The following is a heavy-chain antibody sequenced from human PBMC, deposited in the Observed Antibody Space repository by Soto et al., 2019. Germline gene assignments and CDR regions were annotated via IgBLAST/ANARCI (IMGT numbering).Heavy chain of an antibody. CDR1: GGTFSSYA. J-gene: IGHJ5*01. CDR3: ARRRDIAAAGTKYNWFDA. D-gene: IGHD6-13*01. V-gene: IGHV1-69*13. CDR2: IIPIFGTA. Sequence: SVKVSCNASGGTFSSYAISWVRQAPGQGLEWMGGIIPIFGTANYAQKLQGRVTITADESTSTAYMELSSLRSEDTAVYYCARRRDIAAAGTKYNWFDAWGHLPPVTV.